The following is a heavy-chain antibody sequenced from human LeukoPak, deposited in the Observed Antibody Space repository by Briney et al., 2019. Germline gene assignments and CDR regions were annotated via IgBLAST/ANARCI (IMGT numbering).Heavy chain of an antibody. Sequence: GGSLRLSCAASGFTFSSYAMTWVRQAPGKGLDWVSGISNSGFTTYYADSVKGRFTISRDNSKSTLFLQVNSLSPENTAVYYCARLIPSYYHFDCWGQGTLVTVSS. J-gene: IGHJ4*02. CDR1: GFTFSSYA. D-gene: IGHD4-11*01. V-gene: IGHV3-23*01. CDR2: ISNSGFTT. CDR3: ARLIPSYYHFDC.